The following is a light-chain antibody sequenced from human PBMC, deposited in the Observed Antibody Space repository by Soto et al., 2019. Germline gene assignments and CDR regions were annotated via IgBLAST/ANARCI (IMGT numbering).Light chain of an antibody. CDR1: SSDVGGYNY. CDR2: DVS. J-gene: IGLJ1*01. Sequence: QSALTQPASVSGSPGQSITISCTGTSSDVGGYNYVSWYQQHPGKAPKLMIYDVSNRPSGVSNRFSGSKSGNTASLTISGLRAEDEDDYYCSSYTCSSTLFYVFGSGTKVTVL. CDR3: SSYTCSSTLFYV. V-gene: IGLV2-14*01.